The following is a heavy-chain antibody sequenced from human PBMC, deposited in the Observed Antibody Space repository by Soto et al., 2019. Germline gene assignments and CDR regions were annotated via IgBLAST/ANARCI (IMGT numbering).Heavy chain of an antibody. V-gene: IGHV5-51*01. CDR1: GYSFTSYW. CDR3: ARGLDYGGNSEASEV. D-gene: IGHD4-17*01. Sequence: PGESLKISCKGSGYSFTSYWIGWVRQMPGKGLECMGIIYPGDSDTRYSPSFQGQVTISADKSISTAYLQWSSLKASDTAMYYCARGLDYGGNSEASEVWGQGTMVTVSS. J-gene: IGHJ3*01. CDR2: IYPGDSDT.